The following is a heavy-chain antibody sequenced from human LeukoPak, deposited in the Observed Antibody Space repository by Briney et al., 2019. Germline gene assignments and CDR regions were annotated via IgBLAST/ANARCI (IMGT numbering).Heavy chain of an antibody. Sequence: SETLSLTCTVSGGSITSNTYYWGWIRQPPGKGLEWIASMFHSGSTYYNPSLRSRLTISVDTSKNQFSLKVTSVTAAGTALYYCARVIDVAAAGYFDSWGQGTQVTVSS. V-gene: IGHV4-39*01. CDR2: MFHSGST. J-gene: IGHJ4*02. CDR3: ARVIDVAAAGYFDS. D-gene: IGHD6-13*01. CDR1: GGSITSNTYY.